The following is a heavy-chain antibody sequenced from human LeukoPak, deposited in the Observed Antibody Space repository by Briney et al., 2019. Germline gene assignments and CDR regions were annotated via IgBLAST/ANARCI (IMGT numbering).Heavy chain of an antibody. D-gene: IGHD1-7*01. V-gene: IGHV4-39*01. J-gene: IGHJ3*02. Sequence: SETLSLTCTVSGGSISSSSYYWGWIRQPPGKGLEWIGSIYYSGSTYYNPSLKSRVTISVDTSKNQFSLKLSSVTATDTAVYYCARRDLTGTTPDAFDIWGQGTMVTVSS. CDR2: IYYSGST. CDR3: ARRDLTGTTPDAFDI. CDR1: GGSISSSSYY.